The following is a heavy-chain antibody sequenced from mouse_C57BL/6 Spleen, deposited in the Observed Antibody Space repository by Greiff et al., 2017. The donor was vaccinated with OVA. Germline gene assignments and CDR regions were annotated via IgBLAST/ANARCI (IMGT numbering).Heavy chain of an antibody. V-gene: IGHV2-2*01. D-gene: IGHD1-1*01. CDR1: GFSLTSYG. CDR2: IWSGGST. CDR3: ARPTVVPYAMDY. Sequence: VQVVESGPGLVQPSQSLSITCTVSGFSLTSYGVHWVRQSPGKGLEWLGVIWSGGSTDYNAAFISRLSISKDNSKSQVFFKMNSLQADDTAIYYCARPTVVPYAMDYWGQGTSVTVSS. J-gene: IGHJ4*01.